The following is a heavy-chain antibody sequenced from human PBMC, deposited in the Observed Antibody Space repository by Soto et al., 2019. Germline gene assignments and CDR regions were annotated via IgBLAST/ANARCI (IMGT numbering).Heavy chain of an antibody. CDR1: GGSISSGGYY. Sequence: PSETLSLTCTVSGGSISSGGYYWSWIRQHPGKGLEWIGYIYYSGSTYYNPSLKSRVTISVDTSKNQFSLKLSSVTAADTAVYYCARDKGMNYYDSSGYPYYYYYGMDVWRQRTTVTVSS. CDR3: ARDKGMNYYDSSGYPYYYYYGMDV. J-gene: IGHJ6*02. D-gene: IGHD3-22*01. V-gene: IGHV4-31*03. CDR2: IYYSGST.